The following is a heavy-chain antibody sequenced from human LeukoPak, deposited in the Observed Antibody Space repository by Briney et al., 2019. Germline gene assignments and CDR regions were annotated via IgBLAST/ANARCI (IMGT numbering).Heavy chain of an antibody. CDR3: ARDRTTGTTSPSDFDI. V-gene: IGHV1-18*04. J-gene: IGHJ3*02. Sequence: ASVKVSCKASGYTFTSYGISWVRQAPEQGLEWMGWISAYNGNTNYAQKLQGRVTMTTDTSTSTAYMELRSLRSDDTAVYYCARDRTTGTTSPSDFDIWGQGTMVTVSS. CDR1: GYTFTSYG. D-gene: IGHD1-1*01. CDR2: ISAYNGNT.